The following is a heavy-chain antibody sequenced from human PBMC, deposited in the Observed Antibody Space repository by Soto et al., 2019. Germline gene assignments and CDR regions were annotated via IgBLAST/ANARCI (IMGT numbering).Heavy chain of an antibody. V-gene: IGHV4-34*01. J-gene: IGHJ6*03. Sequence: SETLSLTCAVYSGSFSDYYWSWIRQPPGKGLEWIGEINHSGSTNYNPSLKSRATISVDTSKSQFSLKLSSVTAADTAVYYCARGPSRSTVRYYYYYYMDVWGKGTTVTVSS. CDR1: SGSFSDYY. D-gene: IGHD4-17*01. CDR3: ARGPSRSTVRYYYYYYMDV. CDR2: INHSGST.